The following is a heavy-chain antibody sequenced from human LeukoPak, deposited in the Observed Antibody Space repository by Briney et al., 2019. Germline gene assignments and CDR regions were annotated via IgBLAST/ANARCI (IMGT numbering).Heavy chain of an antibody. D-gene: IGHD2-2*01. Sequence: GGSLRLSCAASGFTFSNYGMHWVRQAPGKGLEGVAFIRYDGSNKYYADSVRGRFTISRDNSKNTLYLQMNSLRNDDTAVYYCAKPRDTEIVVIPAANNWFDPWGQGTLVTVSS. CDR1: GFTFSNYG. CDR3: AKPRDTEIVVIPAANNWFDP. CDR2: IRYDGSNK. V-gene: IGHV3-30*02. J-gene: IGHJ5*02.